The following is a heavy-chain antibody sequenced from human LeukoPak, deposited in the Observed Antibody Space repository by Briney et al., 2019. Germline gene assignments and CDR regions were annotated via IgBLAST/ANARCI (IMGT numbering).Heavy chain of an antibody. CDR3: AKTFQWYYMDV. CDR1: GFTFSSYG. J-gene: IGHJ6*03. D-gene: IGHD2-8*01. CDR2: ISGSGGST. Sequence: PGGTLRLSCVASGFTFSSYGMSWVRQAPGKGLEWVSTISGSGGSTYYADSVKGRFTVSRDNSKNTLYLQMNSLRAEDTAVYYCAKTFQWYYMDVWGKGTTVTISS. V-gene: IGHV3-23*01.